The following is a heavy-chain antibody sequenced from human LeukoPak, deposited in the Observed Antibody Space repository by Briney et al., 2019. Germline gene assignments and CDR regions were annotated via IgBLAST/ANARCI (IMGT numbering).Heavy chain of an antibody. Sequence: PGGSLRLSCAASGFTFNSYNMNWVRQAPGKGLEWVSSMCSSSDYSYYADSVRGRFTISRDNARNSLYLQMNSLRAEDTAVYYCARDRCSGGSCYDDYYYYYMDVWGKGTTVTVSS. CDR3: ARDRCSGGSCYDDYYYYYMDV. V-gene: IGHV3-21*01. CDR1: GFTFNSYN. D-gene: IGHD2-15*01. J-gene: IGHJ6*03. CDR2: MCSSSDYS.